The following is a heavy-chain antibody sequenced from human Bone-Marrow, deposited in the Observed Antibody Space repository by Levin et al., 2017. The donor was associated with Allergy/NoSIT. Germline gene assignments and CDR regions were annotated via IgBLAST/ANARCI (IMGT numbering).Heavy chain of an antibody. J-gene: IGHJ4*02. Sequence: SCAVSGYSISSGYFWAWIRQPPGKGLEWIGTIYRSGTTYYNPSLRSRLTISMDTSSNHFSLNLTSVTAADTAVYFCARDDDLWSGYHSYWGRGTLVAVSS. CDR3: ARDDDLWSGYHSY. D-gene: IGHD3-3*01. V-gene: IGHV4-38-2*02. CDR2: IYRSGTT. CDR1: GYSISSGYF.